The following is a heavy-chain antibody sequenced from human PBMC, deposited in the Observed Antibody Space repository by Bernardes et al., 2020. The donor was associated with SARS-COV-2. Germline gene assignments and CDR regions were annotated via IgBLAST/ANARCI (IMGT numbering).Heavy chain of an antibody. CDR2: IWYDGSNK. D-gene: IGHD3-16*01. CDR3: ARDLQVGGDLNH. V-gene: IGHV3-33*08. J-gene: IGHJ5*02. CDR1: GFTFSSYG. Sequence: GGSLRLSCAASGFTFSSYGMHWVRQAPGKGLERVAVIWYDGSNKYYADSVKGRFTISRDNSKNTLYLQMNSLRAEDTAVYYCARDLQVGGDLNHWGQGTLVTVSS.